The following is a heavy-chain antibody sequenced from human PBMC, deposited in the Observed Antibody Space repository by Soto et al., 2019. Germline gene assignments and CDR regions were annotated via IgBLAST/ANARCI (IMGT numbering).Heavy chain of an antibody. CDR2: MYYSGNT. Sequence: SETLSPTCTVSGGSISRYYWSWIRQPPGKELEWIGSMYYSGNTYYNPSLKSRVTISVDTCISQISLQLTSVTAADTAVYHCVTTWVGVNQEHSNGYYYFDYWGQGALVTVSS. V-gene: IGHV4-59*05. CDR1: GGSISRYY. D-gene: IGHD3-22*01. J-gene: IGHJ4*02. CDR3: VTTWVGVNQEHSNGYYYFDY.